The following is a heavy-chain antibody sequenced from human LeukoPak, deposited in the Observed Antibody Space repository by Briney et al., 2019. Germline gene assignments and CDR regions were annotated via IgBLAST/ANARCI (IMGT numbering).Heavy chain of an antibody. CDR1: GFTFSSYA. CDR3: AREVFVAVASFAFDI. V-gene: IGHV3-21*01. CDR2: ISSSSSYI. Sequence: GGSLRLSCAASGFTFSSYAMSWVRQAPGKGLEWVSSISSSSSYIYYADSVKGRFTISRDNAKNSLYLQMNSLRAEDTAVYYCAREVFVAVASFAFDIWGQGTMVTVSS. D-gene: IGHD6-19*01. J-gene: IGHJ3*02.